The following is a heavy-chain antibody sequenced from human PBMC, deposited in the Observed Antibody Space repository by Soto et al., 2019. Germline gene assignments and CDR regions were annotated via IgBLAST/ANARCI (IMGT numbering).Heavy chain of an antibody. CDR1: GGSISSGGY. D-gene: IGHD6-19*01. CDR2: IYYSGST. V-gene: IGHV4-31*03. CDR3: TADRRAEAPKWFDP. J-gene: IGHJ5*02. Sequence: SETLSLTCTVSGGSISSGGYWSWIRQHPGKGLEWIGYIYYSGSTYYNPSLKSRVTISVDTSKNQFSLKLSSVTAADTAVYYCTADRRAEAPKWFDPWGQGTLVTVSS.